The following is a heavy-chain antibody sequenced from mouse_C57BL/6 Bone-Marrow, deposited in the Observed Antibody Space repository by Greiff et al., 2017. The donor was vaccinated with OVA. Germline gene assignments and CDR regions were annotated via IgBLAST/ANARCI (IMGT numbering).Heavy chain of an antibody. Sequence: EVKVEESGEGLVKPGGSLKLSCAASGFTFSSYAMSWVRQTPEKRLEWVAYISSGGDYIYYADTVKGRFTISRDNARNTLYLQMSSLKSEDTAMYYCARANCCGSSPAWFAYWGQGTLVTVSA. CDR1: GFTFSSYA. CDR3: ARANCCGSSPAWFAY. D-gene: IGHD1-1*01. V-gene: IGHV5S21*01. CDR2: ISSGGDYI. J-gene: IGHJ3*01.